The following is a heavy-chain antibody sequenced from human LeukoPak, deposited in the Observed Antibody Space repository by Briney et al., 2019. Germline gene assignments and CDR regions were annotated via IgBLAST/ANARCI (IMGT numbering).Heavy chain of an antibody. CDR2: ISYDGSNK. Sequence: GGSLRLSCAASGFTFSSYGMHWVRQAPGKGLEWVAVISYDGSNKYYADSVKGRFTISRDNSENTLYLQMNSLRAEDTAVYYCAKDRAPKRAYYYMDVWGKGTTVTVSS. D-gene: IGHD3-10*01. CDR3: AKDRAPKRAYYYMDV. CDR1: GFTFSSYG. V-gene: IGHV3-30*18. J-gene: IGHJ6*03.